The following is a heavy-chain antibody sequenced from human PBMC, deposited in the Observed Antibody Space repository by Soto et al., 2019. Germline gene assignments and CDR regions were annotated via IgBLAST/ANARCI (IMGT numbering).Heavy chain of an antibody. CDR2: ISGSGGST. CDR3: AKVGYCSSTSCYDNWFDP. V-gene: IGHV3-23*01. J-gene: IGHJ5*02. Sequence: GGSLRLSCAASGFTFSSYAMSWVRQAPGKGLEWVSAISGSGGSTYYADSVKGRFTISRDNSKNTLYLQMNSLRAEDTAVYYCAKVGYCSSTSCYDNWFDPWGQGTLVTVSS. CDR1: GFTFSSYA. D-gene: IGHD2-2*03.